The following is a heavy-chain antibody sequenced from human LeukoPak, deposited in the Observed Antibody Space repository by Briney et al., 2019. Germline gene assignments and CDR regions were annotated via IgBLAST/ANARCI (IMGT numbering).Heavy chain of an antibody. Sequence: ASVKVSCKASGYTFTDYYMHWVRQAPGQGLEWMGWINPNSGGTNYVQEYQGRVTMTRDTSISTAYMELSGLRSDDTAVYFCARGSGCATTSCYPNYYYYGMDVWGQGTTVTVSS. CDR2: INPNSGGT. CDR1: GYTFTDYY. D-gene: IGHD2-2*01. V-gene: IGHV1-2*02. CDR3: ARGSGCATTSCYPNYYYYGMDV. J-gene: IGHJ6*02.